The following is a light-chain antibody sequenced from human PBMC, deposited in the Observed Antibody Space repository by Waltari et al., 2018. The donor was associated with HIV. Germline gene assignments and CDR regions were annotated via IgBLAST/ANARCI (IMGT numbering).Light chain of an antibody. V-gene: IGLV3-19*01. CDR3: NSRDSSGNVV. Sequence: SSELTQDPAVSVALGQTVRITCKGDSLRSYYASWYQQKPGQAPVLVIYGKNNRPSGIPDRFSVSSSGNTASLTITGAQAEDEADYYCNSRDSSGNVVFGGGTKLTVL. CDR1: SLRSYY. J-gene: IGLJ2*01. CDR2: GKN.